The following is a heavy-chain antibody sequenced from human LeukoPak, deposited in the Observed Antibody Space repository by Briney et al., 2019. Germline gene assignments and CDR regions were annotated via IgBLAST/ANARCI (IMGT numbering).Heavy chain of an antibody. V-gene: IGHV4-34*01. CDR3: ARVTNIVVVPAAILYYYYYVDV. Sequence: SETLSLTCAVYGGSFSGYYWSWIRQPPGKGLEWIGEINHSGSTNYNPSLKSRVTISVDTSKNQFSLKLSSVTAADTAVYYCARVTNIVVVPAAILYYYYYVDVWGKGTTVTVSS. J-gene: IGHJ6*03. CDR1: GGSFSGYY. D-gene: IGHD2-2*02. CDR2: INHSGST.